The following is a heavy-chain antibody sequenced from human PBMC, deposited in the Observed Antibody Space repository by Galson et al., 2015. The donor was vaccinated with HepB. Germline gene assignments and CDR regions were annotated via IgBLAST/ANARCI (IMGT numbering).Heavy chain of an antibody. V-gene: IGHV3-53*01. D-gene: IGHD1-1*01. J-gene: IGHJ4*02. CDR3: AKAPGTKYYFDY. Sequence: SLRLSCAASGFTVSINYMSWVRQAPGKGLEWVSVIYSGGDTYYADSVKGRFTISRDNSKNTLYLQMNSLRAEDTAVYYCAKAPGTKYYFDYWGQGTLVTVSS. CDR1: GFTVSINY. CDR2: IYSGGDT.